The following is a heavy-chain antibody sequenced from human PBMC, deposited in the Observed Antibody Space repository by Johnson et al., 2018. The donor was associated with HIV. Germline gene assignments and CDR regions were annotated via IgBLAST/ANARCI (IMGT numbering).Heavy chain of an antibody. CDR1: GFTFDDYG. Sequence: VQLVESGGGVARPGGSLRLSCEASGFTFDDYGMTWVRQPPGKGLEWVSIIYSGGSTYYAESVKGRFIISRDNSKNTLYLQMNSLRAEDTAVYYCATPLGGWRWGDAFDIWGQGTMVTVSS. D-gene: IGHD3-16*01. V-gene: IGHV3-66*01. CDR2: IYSGGST. J-gene: IGHJ3*02. CDR3: ATPLGGWRWGDAFDI.